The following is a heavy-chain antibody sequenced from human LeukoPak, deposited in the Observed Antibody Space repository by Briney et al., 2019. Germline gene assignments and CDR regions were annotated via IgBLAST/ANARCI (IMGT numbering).Heavy chain of an antibody. D-gene: IGHD3-10*01. Sequence: GGSLRLSCAASGFTFSSYSMNWVRQAPGKGLEWVSSISSSSSYIYYADSVKGRFTISRDNAKNSLYLQMNSLRAEDTAVYYCARAVDLWFGESSFDYWGQGTLVTVSS. J-gene: IGHJ4*02. CDR3: ARAVDLWFGESSFDY. V-gene: IGHV3-21*01. CDR1: GFTFSSYS. CDR2: ISSSSSYI.